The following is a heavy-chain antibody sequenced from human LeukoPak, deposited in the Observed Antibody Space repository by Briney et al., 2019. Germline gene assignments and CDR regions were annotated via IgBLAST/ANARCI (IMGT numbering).Heavy chain of an antibody. CDR1: GGSFSGYY. V-gene: IGHV4-34*01. CDR3: ARRRGTYGDYWFDP. J-gene: IGHJ5*02. Sequence: PSETLSLTCAVYGGSFSGYYWSWIRQPPGKGLEWIGEINHSGSTNYNPSLKSRVTISVDTSKNQFSLKLSSVTAADTAVYYCARRRGTYGDYWFDPWGQGTLVTVSS. D-gene: IGHD4-17*01. CDR2: INHSGST.